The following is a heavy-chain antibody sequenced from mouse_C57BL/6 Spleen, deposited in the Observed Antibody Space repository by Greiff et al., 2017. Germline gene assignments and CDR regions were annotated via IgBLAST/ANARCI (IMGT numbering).Heavy chain of an antibody. Sequence: EVQLVESGGGLVQPGGSMKLSCVASGFTFSNYWMNWVRQSPEQGLEWVAQIRLKSDNYATHYAESVTGRFTISRDDSKSSVYQQMNNLRAEDTGIYYCTGGYHLHWGQGTTLTVSS. J-gene: IGHJ2*01. V-gene: IGHV6-3*01. CDR2: IRLKSDNYAT. CDR3: TGGYHLH. D-gene: IGHD3-1*01. CDR1: GFTFSNYW.